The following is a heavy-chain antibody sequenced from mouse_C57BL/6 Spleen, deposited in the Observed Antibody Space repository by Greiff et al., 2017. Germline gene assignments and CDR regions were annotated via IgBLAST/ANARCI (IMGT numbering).Heavy chain of an antibody. Sequence: EVKLMEPGAELVKPGASVKLSCTASGFNIKDYYMHWVKQRTEQGLEWIGRIDPEDGETKYAPKFQGKATITADTSSNTAYLQLSSLTSEDTAVYYCARSVIDGYHWYFDVWGTGTTVTVSS. CDR1: GFNIKDYY. J-gene: IGHJ1*03. CDR2: IDPEDGET. V-gene: IGHV14-2*01. CDR3: ARSVIDGYHWYFDV. D-gene: IGHD2-3*01.